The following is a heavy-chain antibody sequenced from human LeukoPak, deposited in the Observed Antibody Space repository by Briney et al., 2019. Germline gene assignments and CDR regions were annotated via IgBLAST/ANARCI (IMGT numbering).Heavy chain of an antibody. V-gene: IGHV3-21*04. Sequence: PGGSLRLSCAASGFTFSSYSMNWVRQAPGKGLEWVSSISSSSSYIYYADSVKGRFTISRDNAKNSLYLQMNSLRAEDTAVYYCARDPGPRSTSCFDYWGQGTLVTVSS. D-gene: IGHD2-2*01. CDR2: ISSSSSYI. CDR1: GFTFSSYS. CDR3: ARDPGPRSTSCFDY. J-gene: IGHJ4*02.